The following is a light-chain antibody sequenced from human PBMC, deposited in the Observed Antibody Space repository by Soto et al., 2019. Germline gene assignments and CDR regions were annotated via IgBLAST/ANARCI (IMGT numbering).Light chain of an antibody. CDR1: QGIGND. Sequence: AIQMTQSPSSLSASVGDRVTITCRASQGIGNDLGWYQEKPGKAPNLLIYAASNLQSGVPSRFSGSGSGTDFTLTISSLQPEDFATYYCLQDYNYPWTFGQGTKVXIK. CDR2: AAS. J-gene: IGKJ1*01. V-gene: IGKV1-6*01. CDR3: LQDYNYPWT.